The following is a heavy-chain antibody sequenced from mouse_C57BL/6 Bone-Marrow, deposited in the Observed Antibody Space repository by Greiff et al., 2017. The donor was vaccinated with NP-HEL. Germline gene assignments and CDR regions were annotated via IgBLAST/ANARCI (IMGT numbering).Heavy chain of an antibody. CDR2: IDPSDSYT. V-gene: IGHV1-59*01. Sequence: VQLQQPGAELVRPGTSVKLSCKASGYTFTSYWMHWVKQRPGQGLEWIGVIDPSDSYTNYNQKFKGKATLTVDTSSSTAYMPRSSLTSEDSAVYYCARRPGLYYFDYWGQGTTLTVSS. CDR1: GYTFTSYW. J-gene: IGHJ2*01. D-gene: IGHD3-1*01. CDR3: ARRPGLYYFDY.